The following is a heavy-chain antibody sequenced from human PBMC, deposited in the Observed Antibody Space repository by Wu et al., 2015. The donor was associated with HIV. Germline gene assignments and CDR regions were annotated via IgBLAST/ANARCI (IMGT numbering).Heavy chain of an antibody. J-gene: IGHJ6*02. V-gene: IGHV1-46*01. Sequence: QVQLVQSGAEVKKPGASVKVSCKASGYTFTGYYMHWVRQAPGQGLEWMGIISPSGDSTTYAKKFQGRVTLTRDTSTSTVYMELSRLRYEDTAVYYCARSKFDRVDMGTITSYYYSMDILGPRDHGHRLL. CDR2: ISPSGDST. D-gene: IGHD5-24*01. CDR3: ARSKFDRVDMGTITSYYYSMDI. CDR1: GYTFTGYY.